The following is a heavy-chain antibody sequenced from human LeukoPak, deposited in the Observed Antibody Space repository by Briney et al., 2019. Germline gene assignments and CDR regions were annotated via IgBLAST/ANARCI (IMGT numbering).Heavy chain of an antibody. CDR2: IYGTGTT. D-gene: IGHD3-9*01. Sequence: GGSLRLSCAGSGFTVTSSYMTWVRQAPGKGLECVSAIYGTGTTYYADSVKGGFTVSGDSSSNTLHLQMNSLRAEDSAVYYCAREARYYDILTGFHNYSGVDVWGQGTTVTVSS. J-gene: IGHJ6*02. CDR1: GFTVTSSY. CDR3: AREARYYDILTGFHNYSGVDV. V-gene: IGHV3-66*01.